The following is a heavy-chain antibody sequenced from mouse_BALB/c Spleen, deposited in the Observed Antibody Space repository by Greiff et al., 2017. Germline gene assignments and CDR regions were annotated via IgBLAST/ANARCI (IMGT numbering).Heavy chain of an antibody. CDR1: GFTFSSYG. J-gene: IGHJ2*01. V-gene: IGHV5-6*01. CDR2: ISSGGSYT. Sequence: VQLKESGGDLVKPGGSLKLSCAASGFTFSSYGMSWVRQTPDKRLEWVATISSGGSYTYYPDSVKGRFTISRDNAKNTLYLQRSSLKSEDTAMYYCASQGTTDFDYWGQGTTLTVSS. D-gene: IGHD1-1*01. CDR3: ASQGTTDFDY.